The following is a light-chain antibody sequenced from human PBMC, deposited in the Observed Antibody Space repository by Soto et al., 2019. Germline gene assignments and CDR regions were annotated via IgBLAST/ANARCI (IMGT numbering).Light chain of an antibody. Sequence: DIVMTQSPLSLPVTPGEPASISCRSSQSLLHRNGYNYLDWYLQEPGQSPQLLIYLGSSRASGVPDRFSGSESGTDFTLNISRVEAEDVGIYYCMQALQTPITVGQGTRLESK. CDR2: LGS. J-gene: IGKJ5*01. CDR1: QSLLHRNGYNY. CDR3: MQALQTPIT. V-gene: IGKV2-28*01.